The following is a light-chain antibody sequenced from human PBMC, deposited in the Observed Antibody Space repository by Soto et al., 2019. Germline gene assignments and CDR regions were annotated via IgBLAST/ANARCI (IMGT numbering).Light chain of an antibody. V-gene: IGLV2-18*02. CDR3: SSYTSSSTYV. Sequence: QSALTQPPSASGSPGQSVTISCTGTLSDIGAYDLVSWYQQYPGKAPKLMIYDVTNRPSGVPNRFSGSKSGNTASLTMSGLQPEDEADYYCSSYTSSSTYVFGTGTKLTVL. J-gene: IGLJ1*01. CDR1: LSDIGAYDL. CDR2: DVT.